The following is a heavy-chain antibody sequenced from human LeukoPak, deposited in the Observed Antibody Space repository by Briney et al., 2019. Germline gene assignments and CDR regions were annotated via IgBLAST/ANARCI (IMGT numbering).Heavy chain of an antibody. V-gene: IGHV4-34*01. D-gene: IGHD6-13*01. CDR1: GGSFSGYY. J-gene: IGHJ4*02. CDR2: INHSGST. Sequence: SETLSLTCAVYGGSFSGYYWSWIRQPPGKGLEWIGEINHSGSTNYNPSLKSRVTISVDTSKNQFSLKLSSVTAVDTAVYYCARDRQQQLVRAFDYWGQGTLVTVSS. CDR3: ARDRQQQLVRAFDY.